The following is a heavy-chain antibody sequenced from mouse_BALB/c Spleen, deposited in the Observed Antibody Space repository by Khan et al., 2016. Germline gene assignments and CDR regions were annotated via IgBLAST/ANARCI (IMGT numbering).Heavy chain of an antibody. Sequence: VQLQESGPGLVAPSQSLSITCTVSGFSLTNSGVHWIRQPPGKGLEWLGVIWPGGSTDYNSALMSRLSITKDNSQNQVFLEMISLQTDDTAMYXCARDDQDYDACFASWGQGTLAIVSA. V-gene: IGHV2-9*02. D-gene: IGHD2-4*01. CDR3: ARDDQDYDACFAS. CDR1: GFSLTNSG. J-gene: IGHJ3*01. CDR2: IWPGGST.